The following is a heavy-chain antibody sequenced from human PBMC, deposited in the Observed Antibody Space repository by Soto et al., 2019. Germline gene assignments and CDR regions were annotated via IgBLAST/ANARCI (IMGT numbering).Heavy chain of an antibody. CDR2: ISDSGGST. CDR1: GFTFSSYA. Sequence: PGGSLRLSCAASGFTFSSYAMSWVRQAPGKGLEWVSAISDSGGSTYYADSVEGRFTISRDNSKNTLYLQMNSLRAEDTAVYYCAKAVATMTYYIDYWGQGTLVTVSS. V-gene: IGHV3-23*01. CDR3: AKAVATMTYYIDY. J-gene: IGHJ4*02. D-gene: IGHD5-12*01.